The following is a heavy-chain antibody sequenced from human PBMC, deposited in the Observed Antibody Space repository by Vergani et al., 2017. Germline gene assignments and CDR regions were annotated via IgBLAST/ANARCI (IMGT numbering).Heavy chain of an antibody. J-gene: IGHJ4*02. D-gene: IGHD6-19*01. CDR2: IYTSGST. CDR3: ARARIAVATFDY. Sequence: QVQLQESGPGLVKPSETLSLTCTVSGGSISSYYWSWIRQPPGKGLEWIGYIYTSGSTKYNPSLKSRVTISVDTSKNQFSLKLSSVTAADTAVYYCARARIAVATFDYWGQGTLVTVSS. V-gene: IGHV4-4*08. CDR1: GGSISSYY.